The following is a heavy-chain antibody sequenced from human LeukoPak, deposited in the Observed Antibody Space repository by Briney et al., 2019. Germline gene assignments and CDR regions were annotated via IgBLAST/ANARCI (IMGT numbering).Heavy chain of an antibody. Sequence: SETLSLTCTVSGGSISNYYWSWIRQPPGKGLEWIGYIYYTGSTYYNPSLKSRVTISLDTSRNQFSLRLSSVTAADTADYYCARAQGNGLIDFWGQGTLVTVSS. CDR1: GGSISNYY. J-gene: IGHJ4*02. V-gene: IGHV4-59*08. CDR2: IYYTGST. D-gene: IGHD3/OR15-3a*01. CDR3: ARAQGNGLIDF.